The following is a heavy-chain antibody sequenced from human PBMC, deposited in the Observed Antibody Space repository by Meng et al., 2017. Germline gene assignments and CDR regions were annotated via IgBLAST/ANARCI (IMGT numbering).Heavy chain of an antibody. CDR2: ISGSGGST. Sequence: GESLKISCAASGFTFSSYAMSWVRQAPGKGLEWVSAISGSGGSTYYADSVKGRFTISRDNSKNTLYLQMNSLRAEDTAVYYCASNYDFFFWGQGTLVTVSS. CDR1: GFTFSSYA. D-gene: IGHD3-3*01. J-gene: IGHJ4*02. V-gene: IGHV3-23*01. CDR3: ASNYDFFF.